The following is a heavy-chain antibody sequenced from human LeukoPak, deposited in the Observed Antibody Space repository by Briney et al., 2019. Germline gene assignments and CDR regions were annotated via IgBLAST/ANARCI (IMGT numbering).Heavy chain of an antibody. D-gene: IGHD3-22*01. CDR2: ISSSGSSI. CDR3: TRLHSSGTS. Sequence: GGSLRLSCAASGFTFSVYYMSWIRQAPGKGLEWVSYISSSGSSISYADSVKGRFTISRDNAKNSLYLQMNSLRAEDTAVYYCTRLHSSGTSWGQGTLVTVSS. V-gene: IGHV3-11*04. CDR1: GFTFSVYY. J-gene: IGHJ5*02.